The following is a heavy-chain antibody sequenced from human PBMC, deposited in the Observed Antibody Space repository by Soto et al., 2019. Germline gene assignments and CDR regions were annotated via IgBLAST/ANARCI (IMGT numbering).Heavy chain of an antibody. J-gene: IGHJ4*02. CDR3: AKLRSQWLVRGNSLYFDY. V-gene: IGHV3-23*01. CDR2: VSGSGGST. CDR1: GFTFSSCA. Sequence: EVQLLESGGGLVQPGGSLRLSCAASGFTFSSCAMSWVRQVPGKGLEWVSGVSGSGGSTYYADSVKGRFTISRDNSKNTLYVQMNSLRAEDTAIYYCAKLRSQWLVRGNSLYFDYWGQGTLISVSS. D-gene: IGHD6-19*01.